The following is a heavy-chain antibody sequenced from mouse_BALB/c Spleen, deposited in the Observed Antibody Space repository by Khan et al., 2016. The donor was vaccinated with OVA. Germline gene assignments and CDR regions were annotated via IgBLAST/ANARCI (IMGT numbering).Heavy chain of an antibody. V-gene: IGHV1-4*01. CDR1: GYTFTSYT. CDR3: ARDGAYYRNDGWFAY. D-gene: IGHD2-14*01. J-gene: IGHJ3*01. Sequence: QVQLKESGAELARPGASVKMSCKASGYTFTSYTIHRIQQRPGQGLEWIGYINPSSGYTNYNQKFKDKATLTADKSSTTAYMQLSSLTSDDSAVYYCARDGAYYRNDGWFAYWGQGTLVTVSA. CDR2: INPSSGYT.